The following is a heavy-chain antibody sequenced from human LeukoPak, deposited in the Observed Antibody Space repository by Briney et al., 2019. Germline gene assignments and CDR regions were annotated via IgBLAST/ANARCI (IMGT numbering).Heavy chain of an antibody. D-gene: IGHD3-22*01. Sequence: GGSLRLSCAASGFTFSSYWMHWVRQAPGKGLEWVSAISGSGGSTYYADSVKGRFTISRDNSKNTLYLQMNSLRAEDTAVYYCAKGGTYYYDSSDLWNHFDYWGQGTLVTVSS. CDR2: ISGSGGST. V-gene: IGHV3-23*01. CDR1: GFTFSSYW. CDR3: AKGGTYYYDSSDLWNHFDY. J-gene: IGHJ4*02.